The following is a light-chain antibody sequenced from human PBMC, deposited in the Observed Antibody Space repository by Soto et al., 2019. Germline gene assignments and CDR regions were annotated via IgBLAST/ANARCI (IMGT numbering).Light chain of an antibody. Sequence: QSALTQPRSVSGSPGQSVTISCTGTSSDVGNYNYVSWYQQHPGKAPKLMIYLVSKRPSGVPDRFSGSKSGNTASLTITGLQAEDEADYYCCSYAGSYIDVFGTGTKVTVL. V-gene: IGLV2-11*01. CDR3: CSYAGSYIDV. J-gene: IGLJ1*01. CDR1: SSDVGNYNY. CDR2: LVS.